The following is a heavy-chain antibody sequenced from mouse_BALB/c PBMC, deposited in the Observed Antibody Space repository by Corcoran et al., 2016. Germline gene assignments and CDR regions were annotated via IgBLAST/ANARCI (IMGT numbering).Heavy chain of an antibody. D-gene: IGHD2-3*01. Sequence: EVQLQQSGPDLVKPGASVKMSCKASGYTFTSYVMHWVTQKPGQGLEWIGYINPYNDGTKYNEKFKGKATLTSDKSSSTAYMELSSLNSEDSAVYYCASTDGYYYLDYWGQGTTLTVSS. CDR3: ASTDGYYYLDY. CDR2: INPYNDGT. J-gene: IGHJ2*01. V-gene: IGHV1S136*01. CDR1: GYTFTSYV.